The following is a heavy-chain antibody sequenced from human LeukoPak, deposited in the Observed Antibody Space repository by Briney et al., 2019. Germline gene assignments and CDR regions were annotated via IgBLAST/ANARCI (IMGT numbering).Heavy chain of an antibody. CDR3: ARGHRGSWYLELGYFDY. V-gene: IGHV4-34*01. J-gene: IGHJ4*02. Sequence: PSETLSLTCAVYGGSFSGYYWSWIRQPPGKGLEWIGEINHSGSTNYNPSLKSRVTISVDTSKNQFSLKLSSVTAADTAVYYCARGHRGSWYLELGYFDYWGQGTLVTVSS. D-gene: IGHD6-13*01. CDR2: INHSGST. CDR1: GGSFSGYY.